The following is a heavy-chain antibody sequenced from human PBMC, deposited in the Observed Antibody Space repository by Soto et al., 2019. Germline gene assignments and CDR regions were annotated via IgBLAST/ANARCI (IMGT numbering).Heavy chain of an antibody. J-gene: IGHJ6*02. Sequence: QVQLVESGGGVVQPGRSLRLSCVVSGFTFSSYGMHWVRQAPGKGLEWVAVISYDGSNKYYADSVKGRFTISRDNSNNTLYLQMNRLRAEDTALYYCARDVSCSGGSCYDYYYYYGMDVWGQGTTVTVSS. V-gene: IGHV3-30*03. D-gene: IGHD2-15*01. CDR1: GFTFSSYG. CDR3: ARDVSCSGGSCYDYYYYYGMDV. CDR2: ISYDGSNK.